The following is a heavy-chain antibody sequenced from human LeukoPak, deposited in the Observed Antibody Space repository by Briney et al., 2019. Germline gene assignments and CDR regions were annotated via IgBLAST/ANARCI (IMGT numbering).Heavy chain of an antibody. Sequence: PSETLSLTCTVSGGSISSGDYYWSWIRQPPGKGLEWIGYIYYSGSTYHNPSLKSRVTISVDTSKNQFSLKLSSVTAADTAVYYCAGGRYRTIFGVVITMDVWGQGTTVTVSS. D-gene: IGHD3-3*01. J-gene: IGHJ6*02. CDR1: GGSISSGDYY. CDR3: AGGRYRTIFGVVITMDV. CDR2: IYYSGST. V-gene: IGHV4-30-4*01.